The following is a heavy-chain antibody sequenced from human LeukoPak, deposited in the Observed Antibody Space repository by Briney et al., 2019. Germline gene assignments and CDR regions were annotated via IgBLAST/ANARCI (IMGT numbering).Heavy chain of an antibody. J-gene: IGHJ4*02. Sequence: GSLGLSCAASGFTFSSYGMQWVRQAPGKGLEWVAFIRYDGSNKYYADSVKGRFTISRDNSKNTLYLQMNSLRAEDTAVYYCAREVSGSYGYWGQGTLVTVSS. CDR1: GFTFSSYG. CDR3: AREVSGSYGY. D-gene: IGHD1-26*01. CDR2: IRYDGSNK. V-gene: IGHV3-30*02.